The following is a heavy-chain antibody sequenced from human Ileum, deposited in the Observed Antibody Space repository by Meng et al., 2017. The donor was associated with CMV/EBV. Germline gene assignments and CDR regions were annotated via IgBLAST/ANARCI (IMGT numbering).Heavy chain of an antibody. CDR3: IALYLGY. Sequence: ESLKISCAASGFIVTDDWLSWVRQVPGKGLEWVGRIERKTDGGTTDFAPPVKGRFRISRNDSKNMIYQEMDGLKSEDTARYYCIALYLGYWGQGTLVTVSS. V-gene: IGHV3-15*04. CDR2: IERKTDGGTT. J-gene: IGHJ4*02. CDR1: GFIVTDDW. D-gene: IGHD2-2*01.